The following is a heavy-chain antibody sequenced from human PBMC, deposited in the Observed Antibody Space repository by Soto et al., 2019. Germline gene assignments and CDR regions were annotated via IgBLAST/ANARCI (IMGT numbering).Heavy chain of an antibody. CDR1: GGTFGSQG. CDR2: FIAMLGTP. Sequence: SVKVSCKSSGGTFGSQGIAWVRQAPGQGLEWMGGFIAMLGTPTYAKKVQGRATITADESLTSSYLELRSLRSEDTGVYFCARGAMANFDYWGQGTVVTVSS. CDR3: ARGAMANFDY. V-gene: IGHV1-69*13. J-gene: IGHJ4*02. D-gene: IGHD5-18*01.